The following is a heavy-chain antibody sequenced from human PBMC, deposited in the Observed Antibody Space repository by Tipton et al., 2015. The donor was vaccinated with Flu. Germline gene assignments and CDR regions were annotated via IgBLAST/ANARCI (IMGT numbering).Heavy chain of an antibody. CDR2: RNPNSGNT. V-gene: IGHV1-8*03. J-gene: IGHJ4*02. Sequence: QSGPEVKKPGASVKVSCKASGYTFTSYDINWLRQATRQGLEWMGWRNPNSGNTVYAQKFQGRVTITRNTSISTAYLELISLRFEDTPVYYCARGGAAVATMGLLNYWGQGTLVTVSS. CDR3: ARGGAAVATMGLLNY. CDR1: GYTFTSYD. D-gene: IGHD6-13*01.